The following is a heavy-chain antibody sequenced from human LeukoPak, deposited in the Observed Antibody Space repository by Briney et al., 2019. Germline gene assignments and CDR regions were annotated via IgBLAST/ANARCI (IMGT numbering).Heavy chain of an antibody. CDR1: GFTFGDYS. V-gene: IGHV3-49*03. J-gene: IGHJ5*02. CDR2: IRSKVDGGTT. D-gene: IGHD5-24*01. Sequence: PGGSLRLSCTASGFTFGDYSMSWFRQAPGKGLEWVGFIRSKVDGGTTEYAASVKGRFTTSRDDSKSIAYLQMNSLKTEDTAVYYCTRGGWLQLYKSGWFDPWGQGTLVTVSS. CDR3: TRGGWLQLYKSGWFDP.